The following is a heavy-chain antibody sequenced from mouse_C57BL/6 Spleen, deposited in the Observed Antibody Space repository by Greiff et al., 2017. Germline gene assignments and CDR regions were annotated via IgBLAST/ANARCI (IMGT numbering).Heavy chain of an antibody. Sequence: EVMLVESGEGLVKPGGSLKLSCAASGFTFSSYAMSWVRQTPEKRLEWVAYISSGGDYIYYADTVKGRFTISRDNARNTLYLQMSSLKSEDTAMYYCTRDLSWDGGLYYAMDYWGQGTSVTVSS. D-gene: IGHD4-1*01. V-gene: IGHV5-9-1*02. CDR2: ISSGGDYI. J-gene: IGHJ4*01. CDR1: GFTFSSYA. CDR3: TRDLSWDGGLYYAMDY.